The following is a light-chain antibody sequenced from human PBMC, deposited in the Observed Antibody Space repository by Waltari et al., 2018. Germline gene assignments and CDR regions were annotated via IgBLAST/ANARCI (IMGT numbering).Light chain of an antibody. Sequence: DIQMTQSPSSLSASVGDRVTITCQASQDISNYLNCYQQKPGKAPKLLIYDASNLETGVPSRFSGSGSGTDFTFTISSLQPEDIATYYCQQYDNLPTTFGGGTQVEIK. CDR1: QDISNY. CDR2: DAS. CDR3: QQYDNLPTT. V-gene: IGKV1-33*01. J-gene: IGKJ4*01.